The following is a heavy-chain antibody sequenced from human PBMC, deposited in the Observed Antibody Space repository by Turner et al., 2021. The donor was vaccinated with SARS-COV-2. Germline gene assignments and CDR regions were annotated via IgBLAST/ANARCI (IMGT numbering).Heavy chain of an antibody. V-gene: IGHV1-69*18. CDR2: IIPIYSTA. D-gene: IGHD6-19*01. Sequence: QVQVFLSGAEVKKPGSSVKVSCKASGGTFSNFAISWGRPAPGQGLEWMGRIIPIYSTANDAQKFQGRVTITADETTSTANMELSSLRSEDTAVYYCARGGSGWYGYYYYGMDVWGQGTTVIVSS. CDR1: GGTFSNFA. J-gene: IGHJ6*02. CDR3: ARGGSGWYGYYYYGMDV.